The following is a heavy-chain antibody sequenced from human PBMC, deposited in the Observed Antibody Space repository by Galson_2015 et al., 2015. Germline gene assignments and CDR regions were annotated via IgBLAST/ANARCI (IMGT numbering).Heavy chain of an antibody. CDR3: ARQILDYDFWSGYYPTNFDY. Sequence: SLRLSCAASEFTFSSYYVSWVRQAPGKGLEWVSSISSTTTYIYYADSVKGRSTISRDNAKNSLYLQMNSLGAEDTAVYYCARQILDYDFWSGYYPTNFDYWGQGTLVTVSS. CDR2: ISSTTTYI. D-gene: IGHD3-3*01. CDR1: EFTFSSYY. V-gene: IGHV3-21*01. J-gene: IGHJ4*02.